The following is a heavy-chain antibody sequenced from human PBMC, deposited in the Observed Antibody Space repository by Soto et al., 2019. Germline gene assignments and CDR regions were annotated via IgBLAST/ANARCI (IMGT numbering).Heavy chain of an antibody. CDR2: ISYPGTDK. Sequence: PGGSLRLSCAASGFTFSRFGMHWVRQAPGKGLEWVAVISYPGTDKYYTDSVKGRFTVSRDNFKNTLYLQMDSLRTEDTALYYRARPRSSSDYYFYYGMDVWGQGTTVTVSS. CDR1: GFTFSRFG. V-gene: IGHV3-30*03. J-gene: IGHJ6*02. D-gene: IGHD6-6*01. CDR3: ARPRSSSDYYFYYGMDV.